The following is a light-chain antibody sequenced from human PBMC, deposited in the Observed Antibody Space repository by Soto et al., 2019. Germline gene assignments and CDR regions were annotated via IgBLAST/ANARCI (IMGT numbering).Light chain of an antibody. CDR3: SSYATNSSYV. V-gene: IGLV2-14*01. J-gene: IGLJ1*01. CDR1: SSDVGASIF. Sequence: QSALTQPASVCGSPGQSITISCTGTSSDVGASIFVSWYQQHPGKAPKLMIYAVSSRPSGVSYRFSGSKSGNTAPLTISGLQAEDEADYYCSSYATNSSYVFGTGTTVT. CDR2: AVS.